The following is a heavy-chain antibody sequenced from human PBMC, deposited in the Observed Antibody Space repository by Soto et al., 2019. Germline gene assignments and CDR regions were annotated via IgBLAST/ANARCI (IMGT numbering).Heavy chain of an antibody. CDR1: GGSISNYY. V-gene: IGHV4-59*08. CDR2: IFYSGST. Sequence: SETLSLTCTLRGGSISNYYWSWIRQPPGRGLEWIGHIFYSGSTNYNPSLRSRVSISADTSMNEFSLALTSVTAADTAMYYCARGSTTEKVDSWGQGTLVTVSS. CDR3: ARGSTTEKVDS. J-gene: IGHJ4*02.